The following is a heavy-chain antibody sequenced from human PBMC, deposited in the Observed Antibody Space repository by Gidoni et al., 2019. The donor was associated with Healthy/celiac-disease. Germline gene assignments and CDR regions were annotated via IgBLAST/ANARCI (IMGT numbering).Heavy chain of an antibody. Sequence: QVQLVESGGGVVQPGRSLRLSCAASGFTFSRDGMHWVRQAPGKGLEWVAVISYDGSNKYYADSVKGRFTISRDKSKNTLYLQMNSLRAEDTAVYYCAKVPVVTAIDPGSHDAFDIWGQGTMVTVSS. J-gene: IGHJ3*02. V-gene: IGHV3-30*18. CDR1: GFTFSRDG. CDR2: ISYDGSNK. CDR3: AKVPVVTAIDPGSHDAFDI. D-gene: IGHD2-21*02.